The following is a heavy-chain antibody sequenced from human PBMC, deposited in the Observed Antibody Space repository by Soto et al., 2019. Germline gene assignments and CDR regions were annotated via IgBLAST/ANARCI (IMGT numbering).Heavy chain of an antibody. CDR3: ARAWGGSSFGVALYYFDY. CDR2: MNPNSGNT. V-gene: IGHV1-8*01. D-gene: IGHD3-3*01. Sequence: SVKVSCKASGYTFTTYDINWVRQAPGQGLEWVGWMNPNSGNTGYAQKFQGRVTMTRNTSITTAYMELSSLTSDDTAMYYCARAWGGSSFGVALYYFDYWGQGALVTVSS. J-gene: IGHJ4*02. CDR1: GYTFTTYD.